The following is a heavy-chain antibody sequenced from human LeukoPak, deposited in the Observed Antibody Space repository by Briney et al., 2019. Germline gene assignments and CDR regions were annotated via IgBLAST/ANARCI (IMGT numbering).Heavy chain of an antibody. D-gene: IGHD6-6*01. CDR1: GYPFTSYG. V-gene: IGHV1-18*01. Sequence: GASVKVSCKASGYPFTSYGITWVRQAPGQGPEWMGWISAYTGNTNYAQKFQGRVSMTTGTSTTTAYMELRSLRSDDAAVYYCARSYSSSSNFDYWAREPWSPSPQ. J-gene: IGHJ4*02. CDR2: ISAYTGNT. CDR3: ARSYSSSSNFDY.